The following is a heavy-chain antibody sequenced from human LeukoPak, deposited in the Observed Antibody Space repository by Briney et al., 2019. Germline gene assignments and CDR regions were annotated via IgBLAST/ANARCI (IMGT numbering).Heavy chain of an antibody. D-gene: IGHD2-8*01. V-gene: IGHV1-2*02. CDR2: INPNSGGT. CDR1: GYTFTYYY. Sequence: ASVKVSCKASGYTFTYYYMHWVRQAPGQGLEWMGWINPNSGGTNYAQKFQGRVTMTRDTSISTAYMELSRLRSDDTAVYYCARSWRCTNGVCYDDFDYWGQGTLVTVSS. J-gene: IGHJ4*02. CDR3: ARSWRCTNGVCYDDFDY.